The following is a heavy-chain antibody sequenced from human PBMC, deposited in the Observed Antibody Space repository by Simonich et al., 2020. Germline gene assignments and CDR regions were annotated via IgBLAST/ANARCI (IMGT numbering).Heavy chain of an antibody. CDR3: ARDAAGDY. CDR2: ISSSSSNK. J-gene: IGHJ4*02. CDR1: GFTFSSYS. Sequence: EVQLVESGGGLVKPGGSLGLSCAASGFTFSSYSMNWVRQAPGKGLESVSSISSSSSNKSYADSVKGPFTSSRDNAKNSLYLQMHSLRAEDTAVYYCARDAAGDYWGQGTLVTVSS. D-gene: IGHD6-13*01. V-gene: IGHV3-21*01.